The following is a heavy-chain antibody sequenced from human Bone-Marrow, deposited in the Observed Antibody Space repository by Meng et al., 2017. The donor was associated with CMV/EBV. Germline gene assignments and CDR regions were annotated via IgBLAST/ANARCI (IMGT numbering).Heavy chain of an antibody. Sequence: ASVKVSCKASGYTFTGYYMHWVRQAPGQGLEWMGWINPNSGDTNCAQSFQGRVTMTRDTSISTAYMELSRPRSDDTAVYYCAAGRRTTILVFWGQGTLVTVSS. D-gene: IGHD4-11*01. CDR1: GYTFTGYY. V-gene: IGHV1-2*02. CDR2: INPNSGDT. J-gene: IGHJ4*02. CDR3: AAGRRTTILVF.